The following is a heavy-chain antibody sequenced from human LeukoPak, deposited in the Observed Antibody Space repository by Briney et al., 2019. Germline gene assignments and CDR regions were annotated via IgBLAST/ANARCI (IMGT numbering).Heavy chain of an antibody. J-gene: IGHJ4*02. Sequence: GRSLRLSCAASGFTFDDYSMHWVRQSPGKGLEWLSGLGWNGDIIDYADSVKGRFTISRDNAKNSLYLQMDSLKTEDTALYYCAKGSLIAASGTLFGFWGQGTRVTVSS. V-gene: IGHV3-9*01. CDR1: GFTFDDYS. CDR3: AKGSLIAASGTLFGF. D-gene: IGHD6-13*01. CDR2: LGWNGDII.